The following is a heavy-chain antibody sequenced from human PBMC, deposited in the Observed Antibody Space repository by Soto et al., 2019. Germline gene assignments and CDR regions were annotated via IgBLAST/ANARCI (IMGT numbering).Heavy chain of an antibody. Sequence: EVHLVQSGGGLVQAGGSLRLSCAASGFIFAAYEMNWVRQAPGRGLEWVSYISSDSSAIFYADSVKGRFTVSRDNVDDSLFLQMHSLRPEDTAVYYCATAQSGGSYYDGFVYFEDWGQGSLVTVS. CDR1: GFIFAAYE. V-gene: IGHV3-48*03. D-gene: IGHD1-26*01. CDR3: ATAQSGGSYYDGFVYFED. J-gene: IGHJ4*02. CDR2: ISSDSSAI.